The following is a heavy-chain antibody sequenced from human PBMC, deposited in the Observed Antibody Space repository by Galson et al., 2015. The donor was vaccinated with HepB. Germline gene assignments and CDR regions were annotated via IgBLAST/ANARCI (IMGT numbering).Heavy chain of an antibody. D-gene: IGHD3-16*01. CDR1: GFTFSIYT. CDR3: AKDSGLGGEDY. V-gene: IGHV3-23*01. CDR2: VRGSGTGT. Sequence: SLRLSCAASGFTFSIYTMNWVRQAPGKGLGWVSAVRGSGTGTWYADSVKGRFTISRDDSKNTVFLQLSSLRAEDTAIYYCAKDSGLGGEDYWGQGILVTVSS. J-gene: IGHJ4*02.